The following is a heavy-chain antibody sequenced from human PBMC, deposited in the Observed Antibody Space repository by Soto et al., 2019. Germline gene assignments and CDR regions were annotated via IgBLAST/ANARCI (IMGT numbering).Heavy chain of an antibody. CDR1: GGTFSSYT. J-gene: IGHJ6*02. V-gene: IGHV1-69*04. CDR3: AREEWLNAGGERRDGYRAGYYYGMDV. CDR2: IIPILGIA. Sequence: ASVKVSCKASGGTFSSYTISWVRQAPGQGLEWMGRIIPILGIANYAQKFQGRVTITADKSTSTAYMELSSLRSEDTAVYYCAREEWLNAGGERRDGYRAGYYYGMDVWGQGTTVTVSS. D-gene: IGHD5-12*01.